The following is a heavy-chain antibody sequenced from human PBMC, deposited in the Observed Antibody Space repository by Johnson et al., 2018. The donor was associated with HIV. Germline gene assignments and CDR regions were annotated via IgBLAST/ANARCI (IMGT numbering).Heavy chain of an antibody. V-gene: IGHV3-30*18. J-gene: IGHJ3*02. CDR3: AKSDCSGGSCYSVWRHAFDI. Sequence: QVQLVESGGGLIQPGGSLRLSCAASGFTVSSNYMSWVRQAPGKGLEWVSVISYDGSNKYYADSVRGRFTISRDNSKNTLSLQMNSLRAEDTAVYYCAKSDCSGGSCYSVWRHAFDIWGQGTMVTVSS. CDR2: ISYDGSNK. CDR1: GFTVSSNY. D-gene: IGHD2-15*01.